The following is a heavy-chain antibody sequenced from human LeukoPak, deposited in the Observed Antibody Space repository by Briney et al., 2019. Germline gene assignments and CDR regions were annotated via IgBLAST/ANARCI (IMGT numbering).Heavy chain of an antibody. V-gene: IGHV3-23*01. CDR3: AKDQSAAYYDYVWGSYRQYYFDY. D-gene: IGHD3-16*02. Sequence: GGSLRLSCAASGFTFSSYAMSWVRQAPGKGLEWVSAISGSGGSTYYADSVKGRFTISRDNSKNTLYLQMNSLRAEGTAVYYCAKDQSAAYYDYVWGSYRQYYFDYWGQGTLVTVSS. CDR2: ISGSGGST. CDR1: GFTFSSYA. J-gene: IGHJ4*02.